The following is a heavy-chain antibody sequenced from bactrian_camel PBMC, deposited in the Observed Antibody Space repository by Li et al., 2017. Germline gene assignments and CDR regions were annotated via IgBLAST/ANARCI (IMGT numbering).Heavy chain of an antibody. CDR3: ATGEGFDCSGAYCSLHY. CDR1: GFTFDGYA. V-gene: IGHV3-1*01. CDR2: ITRGGDSA. Sequence: DVQLVESGGGLVQPGGSLRLSCAASGFTFDGYAMGWIRQAPGKGLEWVSTITRGGDSANYADSVKGRYTISRDNAKNTVYLQMNSLKSEDTALYFCATGEGFDCSGAYCSLHYWGQGTQVTV. D-gene: IGHD3*01. J-gene: IGHJ4*01.